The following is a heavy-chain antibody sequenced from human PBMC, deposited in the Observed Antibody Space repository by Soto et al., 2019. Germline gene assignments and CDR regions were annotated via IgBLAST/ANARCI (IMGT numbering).Heavy chain of an antibody. CDR1: GFTFSDST. J-gene: IGHJ4*02. D-gene: IGHD3-9*01. Sequence: PGGSLRLSCAASGFTFSDSTMHWVRQTSGRGLEWLGRIKSKTDGGTTDYAAPVKGRFTISRDDSKNTLYLQMNSLKTEDTAVYYCTPDGVDFPTLDYWGQGTLVTVSS. CDR2: IKSKTDGGTT. CDR3: TPDGVDFPTLDY. V-gene: IGHV3-15*01.